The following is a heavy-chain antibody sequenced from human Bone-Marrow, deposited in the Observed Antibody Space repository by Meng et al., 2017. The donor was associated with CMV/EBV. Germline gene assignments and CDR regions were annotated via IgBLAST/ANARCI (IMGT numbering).Heavy chain of an antibody. CDR1: GFTFSNYW. J-gene: IGHJ4*02. CDR2: IKEDGSEK. Sequence: GGSLRLSCAASGFTFSNYWMTWLRQAPGRGLELVAHIKEDGSEKYFVGSVKGRFTISRDNAKNSLYLQMNSLRAEDTAVYYCARDQGTYILRFLGGSYYFDSWGQGTLVTVSS. V-gene: IGHV3-7*01. D-gene: IGHD3-3*01. CDR3: ARDQGTYILRFLGGSYYFDS.